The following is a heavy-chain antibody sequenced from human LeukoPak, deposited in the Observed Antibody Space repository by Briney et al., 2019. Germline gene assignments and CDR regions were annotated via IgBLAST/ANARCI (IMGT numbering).Heavy chain of an antibody. Sequence: GASVKVSCMASGYTFTGYYMHWVRQAPGQGLEWMGWINPNSGGTNYAQKFQGRVTMTRDTSISTAYMELSRLRSDDTAVYYCAREGSELERRWYFGYWGQGTLGTVSS. J-gene: IGHJ4*02. D-gene: IGHD1-1*01. CDR1: GYTFTGYY. CDR2: INPNSGGT. CDR3: AREGSELERRWYFGY. V-gene: IGHV1-2*02.